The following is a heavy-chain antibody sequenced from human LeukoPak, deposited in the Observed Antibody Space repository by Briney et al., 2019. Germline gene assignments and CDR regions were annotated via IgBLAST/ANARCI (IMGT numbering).Heavy chain of an antibody. Sequence: GGSLRLSCAASGFTFSSYSMNWVRQAPGKGLEWLAFVRSDGGIKYYADSVKGRFTISRDNSRTTVYLQMNSLRAEDTAVYHCAKDLPAAYFDYWGQGTLVTVSS. CDR1: GFTFSSYS. J-gene: IGHJ4*02. CDR2: VRSDGGIK. V-gene: IGHV3-30*02. D-gene: IGHD2-2*01. CDR3: AKDLPAAYFDY.